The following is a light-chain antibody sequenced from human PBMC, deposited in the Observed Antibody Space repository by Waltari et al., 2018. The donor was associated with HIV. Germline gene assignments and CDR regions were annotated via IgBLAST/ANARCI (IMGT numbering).Light chain of an antibody. CDR1: KLGDKY. CDR2: QDS. V-gene: IGLV3-1*01. Sequence: SYEVTQPPSVSVFPGQTASITCSGDKLGDKYACWYQQRPGQSPVLVIYQDSKRPSAIPERFSGSNSGNTATLTISGTQAMDEADYYCQAWDSSTVVFGGGTKLTVL. J-gene: IGLJ2*01. CDR3: QAWDSSTVV.